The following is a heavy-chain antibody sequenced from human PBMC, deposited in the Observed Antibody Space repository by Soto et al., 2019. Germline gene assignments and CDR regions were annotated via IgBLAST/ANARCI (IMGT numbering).Heavy chain of an antibody. Sequence: GGYLRLSCAACGLTFNTYALHWVRPAPGKGLEYVSAISRNGGSTYYANSVKGRFTISRDNSKNTLYLQMGSLRAEDMAVYYCARGRGYSGYVPYYYYYYMDVWGKGTTVTVSS. CDR1: GLTFNTYA. J-gene: IGHJ6*03. CDR2: ISRNGGST. D-gene: IGHD5-12*01. CDR3: ARGRGYSGYVPYYYYYYMDV. V-gene: IGHV3-64*01.